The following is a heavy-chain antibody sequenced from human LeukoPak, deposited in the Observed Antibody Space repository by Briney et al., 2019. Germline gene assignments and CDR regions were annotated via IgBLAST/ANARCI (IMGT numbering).Heavy chain of an antibody. D-gene: IGHD3-9*01. CDR2: ISANSGDT. CDR3: ARDKRYAFDN. CDR1: GYTFSSHG. J-gene: IGHJ4*02. Sequence: GASVKVSCKTAGYTFSSHGISWVRQVPGQGLEWMGWISANSGDTKFAQKFQGRVTMTTETSTNTAYMELRSLRFDDTAIYYCARDKRYAFDNWGQGTLVSVSS. V-gene: IGHV1-18*01.